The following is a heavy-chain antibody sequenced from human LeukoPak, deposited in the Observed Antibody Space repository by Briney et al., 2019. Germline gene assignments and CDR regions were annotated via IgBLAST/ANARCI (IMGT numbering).Heavy chain of an antibody. J-gene: IGHJ4*02. CDR1: GYTFTTYG. CDR3: ARGISMIGYSYYFDY. CDR2: ISGYSGNT. Sequence: GASVKVSCKPSGYTFTTYGFSWVRQAPGQGLEWMGWISGYSGNTVYAQKFQGRVTMTTDTSTNTDYMVLKNLRSDDTAVYYCARGISMIGYSYYFDYWGQGTLVTVSS. V-gene: IGHV1-18*01. D-gene: IGHD3-9*01.